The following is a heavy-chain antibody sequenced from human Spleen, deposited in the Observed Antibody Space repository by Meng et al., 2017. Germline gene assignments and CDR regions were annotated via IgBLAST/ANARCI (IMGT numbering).Heavy chain of an antibody. CDR2: IYSGGST. CDR1: GFTVSSNY. D-gene: IGHD3-9*01. CDR3: ARVGILTGYSNDAFDI. J-gene: IGHJ3*02. Sequence: GGSLRLSCAASGFTVSSNYMSWVRQAPGKGLEWVSVIYSGGSTYYADSVKGRFTISRDNSKNTLYLQMNSLRAEDTAVYYCARVGILTGYSNDAFDIWGQGTMVTVSS. V-gene: IGHV3-66*02.